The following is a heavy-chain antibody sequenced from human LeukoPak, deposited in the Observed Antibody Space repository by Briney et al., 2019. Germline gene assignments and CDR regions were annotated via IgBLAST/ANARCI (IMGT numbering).Heavy chain of an antibody. J-gene: IGHJ4*02. CDR2: ISGSGGST. V-gene: IGHV3-23*01. D-gene: IGHD3-3*01. CDR3: ARDPIPETIFGVVIIPYYFDY. CDR1: GFTFSSYA. Sequence: PGGSLRLSCAASGFTFSSYAMSWVRQAPGKGLEWVSAISGSGGSTYYADSVKGRFTISRDNSKNTLYLQMNSLRAEDTAVYYCARDPIPETIFGVVIIPYYFDYWGQGTLVTVSS.